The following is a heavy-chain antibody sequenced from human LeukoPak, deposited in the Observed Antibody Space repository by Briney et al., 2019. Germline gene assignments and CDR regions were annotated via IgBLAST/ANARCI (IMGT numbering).Heavy chain of an antibody. CDR2: IYYSGST. CDR3: ARQSSDILTGYYRGPYYYYGMDV. CDR1: GGSTSSSTYY. V-gene: IGHV4-39*01. J-gene: IGHJ6*02. Sequence: SETLSLTCTVSGGSTSSSTYYWGWIRQPPGKGLEWIGSIYYSGSTYYNPSLKSGVTISVDTSKNQFSLKLSSVTAADTAVYYCARQSSDILTGYYRGPYYYYGMDVWGQGTTVTVSS. D-gene: IGHD3-9*01.